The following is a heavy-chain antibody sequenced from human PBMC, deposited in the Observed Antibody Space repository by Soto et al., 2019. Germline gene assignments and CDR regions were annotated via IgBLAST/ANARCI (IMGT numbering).Heavy chain of an antibody. CDR2: INRDGSST. CDR3: ASGYYRNGLADYYYYGMDV. Sequence: EVQLVESGGGLVQPGGSLRLSCAASGFTFSSYWMHWVRQAPGKGLVWVSRINRDGSSTSYADSVKGRFTISRDNAKNTLERQMNSLRAEDTAVYDCASGYYRNGLADYYYYGMDVWGQGTTVTV. J-gene: IGHJ6*02. CDR1: GFTFSSYW. V-gene: IGHV3-74*01. D-gene: IGHD4-4*01.